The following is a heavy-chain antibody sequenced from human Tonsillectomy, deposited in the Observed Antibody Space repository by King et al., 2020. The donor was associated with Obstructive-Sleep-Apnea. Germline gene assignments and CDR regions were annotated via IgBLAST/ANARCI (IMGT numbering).Heavy chain of an antibody. D-gene: IGHD6-19*01. CDR3: ARDTRRYSSGCLVDY. Sequence: VQLVESGGGVVQPGRSLRLSCAASGFTFSSYGMHWVRQAPGKGLEWVAVIWYDGSNKYYADSVKGRFTISRDNSKNTLYLQMNSLRAEDTAVYYCARDTRRYSSGCLVDYWGQGTLVTVSS. J-gene: IGHJ4*02. V-gene: IGHV3-33*01. CDR2: IWYDGSNK. CDR1: GFTFSSYG.